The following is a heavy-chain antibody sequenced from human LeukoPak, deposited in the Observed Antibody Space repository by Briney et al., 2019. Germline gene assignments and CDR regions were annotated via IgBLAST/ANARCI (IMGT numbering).Heavy chain of an antibody. Sequence: GGSLRLSCAASGFTFSSYGMHWVRQAPGKGLEWVAVIWDDGSNKYYADSVKGRFTISRDNSKNTLYLQMNSLRAEDTAVYYCAKGSRYYYYYMDVWGKGTTVTVSS. D-gene: IGHD1-26*01. CDR3: AKGSRYYYYYMDV. J-gene: IGHJ6*03. V-gene: IGHV3-33*06. CDR1: GFTFSSYG. CDR2: IWDDGSNK.